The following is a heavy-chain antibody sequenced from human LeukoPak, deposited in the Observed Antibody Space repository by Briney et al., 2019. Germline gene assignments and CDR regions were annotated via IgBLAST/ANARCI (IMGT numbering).Heavy chain of an antibody. J-gene: IGHJ5*02. D-gene: IGHD3-3*01. CDR3: ARTFSGYDFWSGYSTENNWFDP. V-gene: IGHV4-59*06. CDR1: GGSISSYY. CDR2: IYYSGST. Sequence: SETLSLTCTVSGGSISSYYWSWIRQPPGKGLEWIGYIYYSGSTYYNPSLKSRVTISVDTSKNQFSLKLSSVTAADTAVYYCARTFSGYDFWSGYSTENNWFDPWDQGTLVTVSS.